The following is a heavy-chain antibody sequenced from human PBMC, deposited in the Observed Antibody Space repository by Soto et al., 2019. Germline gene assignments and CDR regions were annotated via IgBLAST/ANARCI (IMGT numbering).Heavy chain of an antibody. CDR3: ASQEYSSSWYEGYYYYGMDV. CDR1: GFTFSSYS. Sequence: GGSLRLSCAASGFTFSSYSMNWVRQAPGKGLEWVSSISSSSSYIYYADSVKGRFTISRDNAKNSLYLQMNSLRAEDSAVYYCASQEYSSSWYEGYYYYGMDVWGQGTTVTVSS. CDR2: ISSSSSYI. J-gene: IGHJ6*02. V-gene: IGHV3-21*01. D-gene: IGHD6-13*01.